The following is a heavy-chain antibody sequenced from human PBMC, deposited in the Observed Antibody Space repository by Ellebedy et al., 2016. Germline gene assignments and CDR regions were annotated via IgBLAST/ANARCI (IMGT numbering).Heavy chain of an antibody. CDR3: ARGWQQLVWDNWFDP. V-gene: IGHV4-39*07. D-gene: IGHD6-13*01. CDR2: IYYIGTT. J-gene: IGHJ5*02. Sequence: ESLKISCTLSGGSISSSSYYWGWIRQPPGKGLEWIGSIYYIGTTYYNPSLRSRVTISVDTSKNRFSLKLSPVTAADTAVYYCARGWQQLVWDNWFDPWGQGTLVTVSS. CDR1: GGSISSSSYY.